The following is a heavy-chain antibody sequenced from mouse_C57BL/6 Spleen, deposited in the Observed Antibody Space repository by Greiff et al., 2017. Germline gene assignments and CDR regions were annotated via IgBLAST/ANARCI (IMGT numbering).Heavy chain of an antibody. CDR1: GYAFSSYW. CDR3: ARRVYDGYFDV. J-gene: IGHJ1*03. Sequence: QVQLQQSGAELVKPGASVKISCKASGYAFSSYWMNWVKQRPGKGLEWIGQIYPGDGDTNYNGKFKGKSTLTVDKSSSTAYMQLSSLTSEDSAVYYCARRVYDGYFDVWGTGTTVTVSS. CDR2: IYPGDGDT. V-gene: IGHV1-80*01. D-gene: IGHD2-3*01.